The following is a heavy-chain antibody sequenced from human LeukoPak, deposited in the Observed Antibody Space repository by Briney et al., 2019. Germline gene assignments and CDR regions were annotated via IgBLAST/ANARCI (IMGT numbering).Heavy chain of an antibody. CDR1: GGSISSSSSY. Sequence: SETLSLTCTVSGGSISSSSSYWGWIRQPPGKGLEWIGGIYYSGSTYYNPSLKSRVTISIDTSKNQFSLNLSSVTAADTALYYCARHVSVTPWFFDLWGRGTLVTVSS. V-gene: IGHV4-39*01. CDR2: IYYSGST. J-gene: IGHJ2*01. CDR3: ARHVSVTPWFFDL. D-gene: IGHD4-17*01.